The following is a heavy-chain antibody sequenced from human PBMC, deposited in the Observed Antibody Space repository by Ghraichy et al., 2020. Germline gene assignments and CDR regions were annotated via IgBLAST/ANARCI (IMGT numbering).Heavy chain of an antibody. CDR2: IYYGGTT. D-gene: IGHD1-26*01. CDR3: TRGWLGPATPKNDY. V-gene: IGHV4-61*01. J-gene: IGHJ4*02. Sequence: GSLRLSCSVSGASVSSDSFHWSWIRQPPGKGLEWIGYIYYGGTTDYNTTLKSRVTLSVDTSKNQFSLSLTSVTAADTAFYYCTRGWLGPATPKNDYWGQGTLVTVSS. CDR1: GASVSSDSFH.